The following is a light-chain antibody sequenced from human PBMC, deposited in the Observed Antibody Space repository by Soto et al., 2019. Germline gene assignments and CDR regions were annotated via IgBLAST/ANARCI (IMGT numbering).Light chain of an antibody. J-gene: IGKJ1*01. Sequence: DIRMTQSPSTLSASVGDEVTITCRASQSISSWLAWYQLKPGRSPTLLIYDASTLETGVPSRFSGSGSGTQFTLTISSLQPDDFGTYYCQQYNSYSSWTFGHGTKVEI. V-gene: IGKV1-5*01. CDR3: QQYNSYSSWT. CDR2: DAS. CDR1: QSISSW.